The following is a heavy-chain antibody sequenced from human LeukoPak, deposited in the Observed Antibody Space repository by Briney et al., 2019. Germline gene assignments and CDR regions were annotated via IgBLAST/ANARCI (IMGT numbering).Heavy chain of an antibody. J-gene: IGHJ4*02. CDR3: ARTPPARWYYYVSSGSTSRYFDY. Sequence: ASVKVSCKASGYTFTSYDINWVRQATGQGLEWMGWMNPNSGNTGYAQKFQGRVTMTRNTSISTAYMELSSLRSEDTAVYYCARTPPARWYYYVSSGSTSRYFDYWGQGTLVTVSS. CDR1: GYTFTSYD. V-gene: IGHV1-8*01. CDR2: MNPNSGNT. D-gene: IGHD3-22*01.